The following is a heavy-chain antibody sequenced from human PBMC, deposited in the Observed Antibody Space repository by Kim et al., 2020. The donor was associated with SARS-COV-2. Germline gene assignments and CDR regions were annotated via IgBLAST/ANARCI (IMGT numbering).Heavy chain of an antibody. CDR1: GYTFTNYY. Sequence: ASVKVSCKASGYTFTNYYIHWVRQAPGQGLEWMGRINPNSGTTNYAQKFQGRVTMTRDTSTSTAYMDLSSLRSDDTAVYYCARGHDGATNIEYLDIWA. D-gene: IGHD2-8*01. V-gene: IGHV1-2*02. CDR2: INPNSGTT. CDR3: ARGHDGATNIEYLDI. J-gene: IGHJ3*02.